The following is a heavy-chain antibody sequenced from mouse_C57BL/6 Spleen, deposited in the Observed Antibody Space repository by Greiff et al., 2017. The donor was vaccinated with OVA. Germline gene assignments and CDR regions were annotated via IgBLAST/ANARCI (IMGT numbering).Heavy chain of an antibody. Sequence: EVKLEESGPGLVKPSQSLSLTCSVTGYSITSGYYWNWIRQFPGNKLEWMGYISYDGSNNYNPSLKNRISITRDTSKNQFFLKLNSVTTEDTATYYCAREGGLGRPFAYWGQGTLVTVSA. CDR3: AREGGLGRPFAY. CDR2: ISYDGSN. CDR1: GYSITSGYY. D-gene: IGHD4-1*01. J-gene: IGHJ3*01. V-gene: IGHV3-6*01.